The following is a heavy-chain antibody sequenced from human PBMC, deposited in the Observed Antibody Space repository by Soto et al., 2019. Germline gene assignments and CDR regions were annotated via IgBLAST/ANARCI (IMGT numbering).Heavy chain of an antibody. D-gene: IGHD3-16*01. CDR2: IYYSGNT. Sequence: PSETLSLTCAVSGGSTSSDNYWSWIRQPPGKGLEWIGHIYYSGNTDYNPSLKSRLAISIDTSKNQFSLKLSSVTAADTAVYFCAREGGESSDGLYYFDSWGQGSLVTVSS. J-gene: IGHJ4*02. CDR1: GGSTSSDNY. CDR3: AREGGESSDGLYYFDS. V-gene: IGHV4-30-4*01.